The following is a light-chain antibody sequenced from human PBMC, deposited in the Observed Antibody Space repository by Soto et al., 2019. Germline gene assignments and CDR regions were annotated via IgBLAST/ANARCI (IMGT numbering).Light chain of an antibody. CDR1: QSMSSY. CDR2: AAS. J-gene: IGKJ1*01. V-gene: IGKV1-39*01. CDR3: QQSYSTPWT. Sequence: DIQMTQSPSSLSASVGDRVTTTCRASQSMSSYLNWYQQKPGKAPELLLYAASSLQSGAPSRFSGSGSGTEFTLTISSLQPEDFATYYCQQSYSTPWTFGQGTKVEIK.